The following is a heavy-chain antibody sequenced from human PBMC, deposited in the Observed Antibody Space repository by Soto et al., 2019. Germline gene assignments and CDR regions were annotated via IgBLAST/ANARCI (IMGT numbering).Heavy chain of an antibody. V-gene: IGHV1-18*01. CDR3: ARAGPLPGIEPLEVDY. J-gene: IGHJ4*02. CDR2: ISAYNGNT. CDR1: GYTFTSYG. Sequence: ASVKVSCKASGYTFTSYGISWVRQAPGQGLEWMGWISAYNGNTNYAQKLQGRVTMTTDTSTSTAYMELRSLRSDDTAVYYCARAGPLPGIEPLEVDYWGQGPLGTLSS.